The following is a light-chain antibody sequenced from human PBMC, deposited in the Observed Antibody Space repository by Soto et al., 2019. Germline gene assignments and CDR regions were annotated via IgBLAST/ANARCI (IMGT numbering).Light chain of an antibody. Sequence: EIVLTQSPGTLSLSPGERATLSCRTSQSVSSTYLAWYQQNPGQAPRLLIYGASSRATGIPDRFSGSGSGTDFTLTISRLEPEDFALYSCQQHGSSPRTFGRGTKVEMK. CDR2: GAS. J-gene: IGKJ1*01. V-gene: IGKV3-20*01. CDR1: QSVSSTY. CDR3: QQHGSSPRT.